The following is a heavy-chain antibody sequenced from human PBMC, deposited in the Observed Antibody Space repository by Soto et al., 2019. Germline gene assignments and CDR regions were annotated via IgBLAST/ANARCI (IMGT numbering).Heavy chain of an antibody. D-gene: IGHD6-19*01. V-gene: IGHV1-69*13. Sequence: ASVKVSCKASGGTFSSYAISWVRQAPGQGLEWMGGIIPIFGTANYAQKFQGRVTITADESTSTAYMELSSLRSEDTAVYYCARGLSSGWYWGFDYWGQGTLVTVSS. CDR3: ARGLSSGWYWGFDY. CDR1: GGTFSSYA. CDR2: IIPIFGTA. J-gene: IGHJ4*02.